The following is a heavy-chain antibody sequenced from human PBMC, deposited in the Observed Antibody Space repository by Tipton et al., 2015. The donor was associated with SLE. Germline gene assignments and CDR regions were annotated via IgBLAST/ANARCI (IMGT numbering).Heavy chain of an antibody. Sequence: TLSLTCAVYGGSFSGYYWSWIRQPPGKGLEWIGEINHSGSTNYNPSLKSRVTISVDTSKNQFSLKLSSVTAADTAVYYCARVRPPLSIFGVVKGTDYYYMDVGGKGTTVTVSS. D-gene: IGHD3-3*01. CDR3: ARVRPPLSIFGVVKGTDYYYMDV. V-gene: IGHV4-34*01. CDR2: INHSGST. CDR1: GGSFSGYY. J-gene: IGHJ6*03.